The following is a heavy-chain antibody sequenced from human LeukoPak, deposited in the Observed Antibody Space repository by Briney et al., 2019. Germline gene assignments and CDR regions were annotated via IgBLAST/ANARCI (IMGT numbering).Heavy chain of an antibody. CDR2: ISSGSTYI. CDR1: GFTFSSYT. Sequence: GGSLRLSCAASGFTFSSYTMNWVRQAPGKGLEWVSSISSGSTYIYYADSMKGRFTISRDNAKNSLYLQMDSLRAEDTAVYYCARDLTPEGTGDADYWGQGTLVTVSS. D-gene: IGHD1-1*01. J-gene: IGHJ4*02. V-gene: IGHV3-21*01. CDR3: ARDLTPEGTGDADY.